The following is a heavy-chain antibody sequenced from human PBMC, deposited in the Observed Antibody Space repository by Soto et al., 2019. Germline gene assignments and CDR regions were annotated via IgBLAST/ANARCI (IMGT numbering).Heavy chain of an antibody. CDR3: VREDGLAGATSAFDY. CDR2: INGRGNYI. J-gene: IGHJ4*02. V-gene: IGHV3-21*06. Sequence: PGGSLRLSCEASGFSFNTYNMNWVRQAPEKGLEWVSSINGRGNYIYYADSVKGRFTISRDNAKNSPYLQMNSLRVEDTAVYYCVREDGLAGATSAFDYWGQGTPVTVSS. CDR1: GFSFNTYN. D-gene: IGHD1-26*01.